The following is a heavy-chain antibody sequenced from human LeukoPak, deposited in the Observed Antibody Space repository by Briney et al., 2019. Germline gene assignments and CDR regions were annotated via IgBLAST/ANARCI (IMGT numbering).Heavy chain of an antibody. D-gene: IGHD2-8*01. V-gene: IGHV5-51*01. Sequence: GKSLKISCKGSGYRFTSYWIGWVRQMPGEGLEWMAIIYPGDSDTRYSPSFQGQITISADKSISTAYLQWSSLKASDAAMYYCARRGVYATSPFDYWGQGALVTVSS. CDR2: IYPGDSDT. CDR1: GYRFTSYW. J-gene: IGHJ4*02. CDR3: ARRGVYATSPFDY.